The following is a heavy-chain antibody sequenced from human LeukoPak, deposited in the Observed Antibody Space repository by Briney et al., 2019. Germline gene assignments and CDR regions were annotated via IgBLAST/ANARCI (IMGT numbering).Heavy chain of an antibody. J-gene: IGHJ3*02. CDR1: GGSFSRYY. CDR3: ARGDLVVVPAAIDHDAFDI. Sequence: SETLSLTCAVYGGSFSRYYWSWIRQPPGKGLEWIGEINHSGSTNYNPSLKSRVTISVDTSKNQFSLKLSSVTAVDTAVYYCARGDLVVVPAAIDHDAFDIWGQGTMVTVSS. V-gene: IGHV4-34*01. D-gene: IGHD2-2*01. CDR2: INHSGST.